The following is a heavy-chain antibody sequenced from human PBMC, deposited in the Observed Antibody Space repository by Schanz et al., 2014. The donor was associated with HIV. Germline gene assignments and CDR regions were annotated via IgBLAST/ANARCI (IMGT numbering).Heavy chain of an antibody. D-gene: IGHD5-12*01. J-gene: IGHJ5*02. CDR3: TRSRYELHWLDV. CDR2: IIPIFGTA. Sequence: QVQLEQSGAEVKKPGASVKVSCKASGYTFTDYYIHWVRQAPGQGLEWMGGIIPIFGTANYAQKFQDRVTITADEPTSTAYMVLRGLRSEDTAVYYCTRSRYELHWLDVWGRGTLVTVSS. CDR1: GYTFTDYY. V-gene: IGHV1-69*01.